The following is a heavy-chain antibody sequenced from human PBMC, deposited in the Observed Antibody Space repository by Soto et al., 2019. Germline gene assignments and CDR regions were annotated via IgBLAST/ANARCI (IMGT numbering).Heavy chain of an antibody. CDR1: GFTFSNYP. CDR3: AKNNLFGSGTTDY. V-gene: IGHV3-23*01. J-gene: IGHJ4*02. Sequence: EVQLLESGGGVVQGGESLRLSCPASGFTFSNYPMSWVRQVPGKGLEWVSSISASGGSTYYADSVRGRFTISRDNSKNTLYLQMNILRAEDTAVYYCAKNNLFGSGTTDYWGQGTLVNVSS. D-gene: IGHD3-10*01. CDR2: ISASGGST.